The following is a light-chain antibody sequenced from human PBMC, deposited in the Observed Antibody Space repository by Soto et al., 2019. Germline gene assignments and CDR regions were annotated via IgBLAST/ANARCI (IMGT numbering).Light chain of an antibody. CDR2: RNN. CDR1: PSNIGSNY. J-gene: IGLJ3*02. V-gene: IGLV1-47*01. Sequence: QSVLIQAPSASAAPGQTVTISCSGSPSNIGSNYVFWYQHRPGTAPKLLIYRNNQRPSGVPDRFSGSKSGASASLTISGPRAEDEADYYCAAWGDDSLSALFGGGTKLTVL. CDR3: AAWGDDSLSAL.